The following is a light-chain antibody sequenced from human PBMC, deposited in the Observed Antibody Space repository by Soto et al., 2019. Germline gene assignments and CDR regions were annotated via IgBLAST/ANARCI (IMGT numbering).Light chain of an antibody. Sequence: DIQMTQSPSTLSASVGDRVTITCRASQSNSSWLAWYQQKPGKAPKLLIYDDSRLESGVPSRFSGSGSGTEFTLTISSLQPDDFATYYCQQYNSYSQTFGQGTKVDIK. J-gene: IGKJ1*01. CDR3: QQYNSYSQT. CDR2: DDS. CDR1: QSNSSW. V-gene: IGKV1-5*01.